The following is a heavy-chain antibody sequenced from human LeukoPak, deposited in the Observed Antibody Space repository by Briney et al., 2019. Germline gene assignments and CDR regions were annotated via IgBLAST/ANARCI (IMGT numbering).Heavy chain of an antibody. J-gene: IGHJ4*02. CDR2: VDPEDGET. Sequence: AKVSCKASGYTFTDYYMHWVHQAPGKGLEWMGRVDPEDGETIYAEKFQGRVTITADTSTDTAYMELSSLRSEDTAVYYCATDSYYDSNDFDYWGQGTLVTVSS. CDR3: ATDSYYDSNDFDY. V-gene: IGHV1-69-2*01. CDR1: GYTFTDYY. D-gene: IGHD3-22*01.